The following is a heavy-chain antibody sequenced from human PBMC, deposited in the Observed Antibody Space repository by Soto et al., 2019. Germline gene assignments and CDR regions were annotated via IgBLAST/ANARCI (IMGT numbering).Heavy chain of an antibody. D-gene: IGHD6-13*01. J-gene: IGHJ4*02. Sequence: DVQLLESGGGLVQPGGSLSLSCAASRFTFSNYALSWVRQAPGKGLEWVSAISGSGGSTYYADYVKGRFTISRDNSKNTLYLQINSLRAEDTAVYSCAKGRGSRWYVPFDYWGQGTLVTVSS. CDR2: ISGSGGST. V-gene: IGHV3-23*01. CDR3: AKGRGSRWYVPFDY. CDR1: RFTFSNYA.